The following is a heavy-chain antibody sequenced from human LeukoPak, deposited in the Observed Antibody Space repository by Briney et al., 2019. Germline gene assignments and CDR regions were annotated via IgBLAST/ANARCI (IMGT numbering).Heavy chain of an antibody. CDR1: GYTFTSYA. J-gene: IGHJ4*02. CDR2: INAGNGNT. CDR3: ATDTLGVGATFWTIDY. Sequence: ASVKVSCKASGYTFTSYAMHWVRQAPGQRLEWMGWINAGNGNTKYSQKFQGRVTMTEDTSTDTAYMELSSLRSEDTAVYYCATDTLGVGATFWTIDYWGQGTLVTASS. V-gene: IGHV1-3*01. D-gene: IGHD1-26*01.